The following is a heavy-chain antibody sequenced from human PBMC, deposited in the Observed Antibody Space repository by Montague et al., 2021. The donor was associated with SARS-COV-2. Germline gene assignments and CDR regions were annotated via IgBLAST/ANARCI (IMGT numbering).Heavy chain of an antibody. D-gene: IGHD2-2*01. CDR2: IYYSGST. Sequence: SETLALTCTVSGGSISSYYWSWIRQPPGKGLEWIGYIYYSGSTNYNPSLKSRVTISVGTSKNQFSLKLSSVTAADTAVYYCARHPLGYCSSTSCYVGWGQGTLVTVSS. J-gene: IGHJ4*02. CDR1: GGSISSYY. CDR3: ARHPLGYCSSTSCYVG. V-gene: IGHV4-59*08.